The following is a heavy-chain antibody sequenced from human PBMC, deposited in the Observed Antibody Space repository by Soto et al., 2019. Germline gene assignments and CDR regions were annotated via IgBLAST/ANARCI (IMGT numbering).Heavy chain of an antibody. D-gene: IGHD3-9*01. V-gene: IGHV1-24*01. J-gene: IGHJ6*02. CDR2: FDPEDGET. CDR1: GYTLTELS. Sequence: ASVKVSCKVSGYTLTELSMHWVRQAPGKGLEWMGGFDPEDGETIYAQKFQGRVTMTEDTSTDTACMELSSLRSEDTAVYYCATTPMKDILTGPLYYYYYGMDVWGQGTTVTVSS. CDR3: ATTPMKDILTGPLYYYYYGMDV.